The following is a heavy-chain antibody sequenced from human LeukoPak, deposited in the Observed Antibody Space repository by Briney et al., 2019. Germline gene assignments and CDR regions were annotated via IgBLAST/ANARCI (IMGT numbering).Heavy chain of an antibody. J-gene: IGHJ4*02. Sequence: SETPSLTCTVSGSSISNYYWSWIRQPPGKGLEWIGYIYDSGNTNYNPSLKSRVTISADTSKNQFSLKLISVTAADTAVYYCARGPIGYSSSWSDYWGQGTLVTVSS. CDR2: IYDSGNT. CDR1: GSSISNYY. CDR3: ARGPIGYSSSWSDY. D-gene: IGHD6-13*01. V-gene: IGHV4-59*01.